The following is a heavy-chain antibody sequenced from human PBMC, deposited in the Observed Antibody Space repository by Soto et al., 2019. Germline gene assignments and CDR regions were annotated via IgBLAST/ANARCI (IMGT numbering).Heavy chain of an antibody. D-gene: IGHD3-22*01. CDR2: IHYSGST. CDR3: ATTAYYYDTSGYYPSWFDP. J-gene: IGHJ5*02. CDR1: GGSISSRSYY. Sequence: SETLSLTCTVSGGSISSRSYYWGWIRQPPGKGLEWIGSIHYSGSTYYNPSLKSRVTISVDTSKNQFSLKLSSVTAADTAVYYCATTAYYYDTSGYYPSWFDPWGQGTLVTVSS. V-gene: IGHV4-39*01.